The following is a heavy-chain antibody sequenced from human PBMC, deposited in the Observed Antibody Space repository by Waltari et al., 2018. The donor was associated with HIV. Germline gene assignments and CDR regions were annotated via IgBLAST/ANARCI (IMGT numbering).Heavy chain of an antibody. CDR2: IHQDGSEK. D-gene: IGHD1-7*01. CDR1: GFTFSSYW. J-gene: IGHJ3*01. Sequence: EVQLVESGGGLVQPGGSLRLSCAASGFTFSSYWMSWVSKAPGKGLEWVANIHQDGSEKYYVDSVKGRFTISRDNAKNSLFLQMNSLRAEDTAVYYCATTPYYRNYVWGTFDVWGRGTWVTVSS. V-gene: IGHV3-7*01. CDR3: ATTPYYRNYVWGTFDV.